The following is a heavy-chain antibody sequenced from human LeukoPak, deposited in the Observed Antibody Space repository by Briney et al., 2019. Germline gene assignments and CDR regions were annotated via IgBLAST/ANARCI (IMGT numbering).Heavy chain of an antibody. J-gene: IGHJ4*02. V-gene: IGHV7-4-1*02. D-gene: IGHD3-22*01. CDR2: INTNTGNP. Sequence: ASVKVSCKASGYTFTIYAMNWVRQAPGQGLEWMGWINTNTGNPTYAQGFTGRFVFSLDTSVSTAYLQISSLKAEDTAVYYCARDRSFYDSSGPIDYWGQGTLVTVSS. CDR3: ARDRSFYDSSGPIDY. CDR1: GYTFTIYA.